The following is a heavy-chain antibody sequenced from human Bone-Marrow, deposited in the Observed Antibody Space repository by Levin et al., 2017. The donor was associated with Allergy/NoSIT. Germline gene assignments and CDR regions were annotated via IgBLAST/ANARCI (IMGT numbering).Heavy chain of an antibody. CDR2: ITTTNNI. V-gene: IGHV3-21*01. CDR1: SFTFSTYS. Sequence: GESLKISCASSSFTFSTYSMNWVRQAPGKGLEWVSSITTTNNIYYADSVRGRFTISRDNAKNSLFLQMNSLRAEDTAVYYCARAPERYYDFYSGSNYPYYGMDVWGQGTTVTVSS. D-gene: IGHD3-3*01. J-gene: IGHJ6*02. CDR3: ARAPERYYDFYSGSNYPYYGMDV.